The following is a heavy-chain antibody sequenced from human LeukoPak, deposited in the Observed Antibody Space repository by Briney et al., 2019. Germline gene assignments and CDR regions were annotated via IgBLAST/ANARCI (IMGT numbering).Heavy chain of an antibody. CDR3: AKGGYYDSSGNIYFDY. Sequence: GRSLRLSCAASGFTFDDYAMHWVRQALGKGLEWVSGISWNSGSIGYADSVKGRFTISRDNAKNSLYLQMNSLRAEDTALYYCAKGGYYDSSGNIYFDYWGQGTLVTVSS. CDR2: ISWNSGSI. D-gene: IGHD3-22*01. V-gene: IGHV3-9*01. J-gene: IGHJ4*02. CDR1: GFTFDDYA.